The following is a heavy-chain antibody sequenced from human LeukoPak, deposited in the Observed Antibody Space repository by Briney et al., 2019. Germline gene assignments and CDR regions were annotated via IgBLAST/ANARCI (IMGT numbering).Heavy chain of an antibody. Sequence: GASVKVSCKASGGTFSSYAISWVRQAPGQGLEWMGGIIPIFGTANYAQKFQGRVTITTDESTSTAYMELSSLRSEDTAVYYCATSELGYCSGGSCPTPFDYWGQGTLVTVSS. CDR2: IIPIFGTA. CDR3: ATSELGYCSGGSCPTPFDY. D-gene: IGHD2-15*01. J-gene: IGHJ4*02. CDR1: GGTFSSYA. V-gene: IGHV1-69*05.